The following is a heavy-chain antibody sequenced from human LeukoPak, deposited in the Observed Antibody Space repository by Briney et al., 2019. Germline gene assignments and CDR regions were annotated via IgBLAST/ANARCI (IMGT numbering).Heavy chain of an antibody. J-gene: IGHJ3*02. CDR3: ATDPDYGDYGAFDI. D-gene: IGHD4-17*01. CDR2: IIPIFGTA. CDR1: GGTFSSYT. V-gene: IGHV1-69*13. Sequence: ASVKVSCKASGGTFSSYTISWVRQAPGQGLEWMGGIIPIFGTANYAQKFQGRVTITADESTSTAYMELSSLRSEDTAVYYCATDPDYGDYGAFDIWGQGTIVTVSS.